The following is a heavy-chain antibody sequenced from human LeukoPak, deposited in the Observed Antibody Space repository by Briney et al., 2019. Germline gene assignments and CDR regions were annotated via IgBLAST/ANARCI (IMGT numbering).Heavy chain of an antibody. CDR1: GYSFTSYW. V-gene: IGHV5-10-1*01. J-gene: IGHJ4*02. CDR3: ARAAAGIILDY. D-gene: IGHD6-13*01. CDR2: IDPSDSYT. Sequence: GESLKISCKGSGYSFTSYWISWVRQMPGQGLEWMGRIDPSDSYTNYSPSFQCHVTISADKSISTAYLQWSSLKASDTAMYYWARAAAGIILDYWGQGTLVTVSS.